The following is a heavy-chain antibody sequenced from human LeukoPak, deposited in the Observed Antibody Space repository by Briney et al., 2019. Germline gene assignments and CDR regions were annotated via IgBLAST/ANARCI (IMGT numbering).Heavy chain of an antibody. CDR1: GFTFSSYA. J-gene: IGHJ4*02. D-gene: IGHD3-3*01. Sequence: HSGGSLRLSCAASGFTFSSYAMSWVRQAPGKGLEWVSDISGSGGSTYYADSVKGRFTISRDNSKNTLYLQMNSLRAEDTAIYYCAKDYDFWSGSSLGAFDYWGRGTLVTVSS. CDR3: AKDYDFWSGSSLGAFDY. CDR2: ISGSGGST. V-gene: IGHV3-23*01.